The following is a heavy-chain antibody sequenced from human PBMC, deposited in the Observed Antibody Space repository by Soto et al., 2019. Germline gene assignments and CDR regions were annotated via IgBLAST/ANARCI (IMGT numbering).Heavy chain of an antibody. V-gene: IGHV4-31*03. CDR2: IYYSGST. CDR3: ARGGYCGGGSCYSPSRFDP. J-gene: IGHJ5*02. CDR1: GGSISSGGYY. D-gene: IGHD2-15*01. Sequence: SETLSLTCTVSGGSISSGGYYWSWIRQHPGKGLEWIGYIYYSGSTYYNPSLKSRVTISVDTSKNQFSLKLSSVTAADTAVYYCARGGYCGGGSCYSPSRFDPWGQGTLVTVSS.